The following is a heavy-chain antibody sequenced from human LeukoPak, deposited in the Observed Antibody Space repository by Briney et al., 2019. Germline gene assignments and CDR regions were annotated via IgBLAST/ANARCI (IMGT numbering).Heavy chain of an antibody. D-gene: IGHD6-13*01. V-gene: IGHV4-59*08. CDR3: ARQSYSSNWGSYYFDF. Sequence: PSETLSLTCTVSGGSISSYYWSWIRQPPGKGLEWIGYTYYSGSTNYNPTLKSRVTISVDTSKNQFSLKLSSVTAADTAVFYCARQSYSSNWGSYYFDFWGQGTLVTVSS. CDR2: TYYSGST. CDR1: GGSISSYY. J-gene: IGHJ4*02.